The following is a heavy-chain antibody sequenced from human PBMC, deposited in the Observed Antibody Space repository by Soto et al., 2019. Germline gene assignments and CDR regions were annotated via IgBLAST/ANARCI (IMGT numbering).Heavy chain of an antibody. CDR3: AREYYYGSGSYAIDY. CDR1: GGSISSYY. J-gene: IGHJ4*02. D-gene: IGHD3-10*01. V-gene: IGHV4-59*01. Sequence: QVQLQESGPGLVKPSETLSLTCTVSGGSISSYYWSWIRQPPGKGLEWIGYIYYSGSTNYNPSLKSQVTISVDTSKYQCSLKLSSVTAADTAVYYCAREYYYGSGSYAIDYWGQGTLVTVSS. CDR2: IYYSGST.